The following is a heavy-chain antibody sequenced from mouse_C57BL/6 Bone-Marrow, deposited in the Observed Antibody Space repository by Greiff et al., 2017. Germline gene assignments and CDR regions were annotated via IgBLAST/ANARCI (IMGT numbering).Heavy chain of an antibody. CDR3: GKELSYYYGSSYFYWYFDV. J-gene: IGHJ1*03. CDR1: GYTFTGYC. D-gene: IGHD1-1*01. V-gene: IGHV1-9*01. CDR2: ILPGIGST. Sequence: QVQLQQSGAELMKPGASVKLSCKATGYTFTGYCIEWVKQRPGHGLEWIGEILPGIGSTNYNEKFKGKATFTADTSSNTAYMQLSSLTTEDSAIYFCGKELSYYYGSSYFYWYFDVGGTGTTVTVSA.